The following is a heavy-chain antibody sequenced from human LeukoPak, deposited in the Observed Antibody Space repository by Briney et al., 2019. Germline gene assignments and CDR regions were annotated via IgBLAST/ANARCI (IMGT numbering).Heavy chain of an antibody. CDR3: ARVHSSGYPRCDY. D-gene: IGHD3-22*01. V-gene: IGHV1-69*02. J-gene: IGHJ4*02. CDR2: IIPILGIA. CDR1: GGTFSSYT. Sequence: SVKVSCKASGGTFSSYTISWVRQAPGQGLEWMGRIIPILGIANYAQKFQGRVTITADKSTSTAYMELSSLRSEDTAVYYCARVHSSGYPRCDYWGQGTLVTVSS.